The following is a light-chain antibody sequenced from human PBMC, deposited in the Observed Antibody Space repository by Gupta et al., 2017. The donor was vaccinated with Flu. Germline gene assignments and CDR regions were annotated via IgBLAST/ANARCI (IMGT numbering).Light chain of an antibody. V-gene: IGKV2-30*01. J-gene: IGKJ1*01. Sequence: ISCRSSQGLVYSDGNSFLHWFQQRPGQSPRRLIYQVSYRDSGVPDRFSGSGSGTDFTLKISRVEAEDVGIYFCMQGAHWPWAFGQGTTVEIK. CDR2: QVS. CDR3: MQGAHWPWA. CDR1: QGLVYSDGNSF.